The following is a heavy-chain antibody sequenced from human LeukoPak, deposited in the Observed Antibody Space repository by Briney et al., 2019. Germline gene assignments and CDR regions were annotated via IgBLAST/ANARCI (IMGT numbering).Heavy chain of an antibody. CDR1: GGSISSYY. D-gene: IGHD1-26*01. CDR3: ARLSGSPHPPFDY. CDR2: IYYSGST. V-gene: IGHV4-59*08. Sequence: KPSETLSLTCTVSGGSISSYYWSWIRQPPGKGLGWIGHIYYSGSTYYNPSLKSRVTISVDTSKNQFSLRLSSVTAADTAVYYCARLSGSPHPPFDYWGQGTLVTVSS. J-gene: IGHJ4*02.